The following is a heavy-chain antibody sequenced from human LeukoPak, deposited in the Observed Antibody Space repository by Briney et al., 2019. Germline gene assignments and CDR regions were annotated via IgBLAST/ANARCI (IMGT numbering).Heavy chain of an antibody. V-gene: IGHV4-39*07. CDR1: GGSISSSSSY. J-gene: IGHJ5*02. CDR3: ARGVEQEGYGDYGWFDP. CDR2: IYYSGST. Sequence: SETLSLTCTVSGGSISSSSSYWGWIRQPPGKGLEWIGSIYYSGSTYYNPSLKTRVTISVDTSKNQFSLKLSSVTAADTAVYYCARGVEQEGYGDYGWFDPWGQGTLVTVSS. D-gene: IGHD4-17*01.